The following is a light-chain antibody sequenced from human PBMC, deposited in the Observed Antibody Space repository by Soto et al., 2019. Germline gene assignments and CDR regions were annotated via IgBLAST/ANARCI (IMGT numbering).Light chain of an antibody. CDR2: LEGSGSY. CDR3: ENWDSNTRV. V-gene: IGLV4-60*02. CDR1: SGHSSYI. J-gene: IGLJ3*02. Sequence: QPVLTQSSSASASLGSSVTLTCTLSSGHSSYIIAWHQQQPGKAPRYLMKLEGSGSYNKGSGVPDRFSGSSSGADRYLTIANLQFEDEADYYCENWDSNTRVFGGGTKLTVL.